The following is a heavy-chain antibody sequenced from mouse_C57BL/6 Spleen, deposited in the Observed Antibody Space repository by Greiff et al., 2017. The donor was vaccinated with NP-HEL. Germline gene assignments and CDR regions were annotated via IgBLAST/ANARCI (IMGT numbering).Heavy chain of an antibody. V-gene: IGHV1-72*01. CDR2: IDPNSGGT. Sequence: QVQLQQPGAELVKPGASVKLSCKASGYTFTSYWMHWVKQRPGRGLEWIGRIDPNSGGTKYNEKFKSKATLTVDKPSSTAYMQLSSLTSEDSAVYYCARGSPLGSPFYYAMDYWGQGTSVTVSS. CDR1: GYTFTSYW. J-gene: IGHJ4*01. CDR3: ARGSPLGSPFYYAMDY. D-gene: IGHD1-1*01.